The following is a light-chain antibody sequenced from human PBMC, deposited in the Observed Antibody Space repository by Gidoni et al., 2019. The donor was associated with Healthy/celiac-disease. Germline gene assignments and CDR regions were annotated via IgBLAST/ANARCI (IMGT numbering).Light chain of an antibody. V-gene: IGLV3-19*01. CDR3: NSRDSSGNHWV. Sequence: SSALTQDPAVSVALGQTVRITCQGDSPRSYYASWYQQKPGQAPVIVIYGKNNRHSGITALFSGSSSVNTAALASSGAQAEDEADYYCNSRDSSGNHWVFGGGTKLTVL. J-gene: IGLJ3*02. CDR1: SPRSYY. CDR2: GKN.